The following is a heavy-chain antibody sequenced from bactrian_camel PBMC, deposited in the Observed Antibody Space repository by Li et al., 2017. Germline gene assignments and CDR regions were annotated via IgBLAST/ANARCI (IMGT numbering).Heavy chain of an antibody. CDR3: GMSSPGFRYTFGINGYKY. D-gene: IGHD2*01. Sequence: QVQLVESGGGSVQTGGSLRLSCVVSGHSRGSNCVGWYRLPPGRAPAEREGIAAIRRSGGETWYAGSVKGRFTISRDNAKKTLYLQMDSLTPSDTGVYYCGMSSPGFRYTFGINGYKYWGQGTQVTVS. J-gene: IGHJ4*01. CDR1: GHSRGSNC. CDR2: IRRSGGET. V-gene: IGHV3S55*01.